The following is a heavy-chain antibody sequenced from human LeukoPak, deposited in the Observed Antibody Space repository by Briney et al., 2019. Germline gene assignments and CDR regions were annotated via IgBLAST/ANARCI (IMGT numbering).Heavy chain of an antibody. CDR1: GGSFSGYY. Sequence: SETLSLTCAVYGGSFSGYYWSWIRQPPGEGLEWIGEVNHSGSSNYKSSLETRLTISVDTSKNQFSLKLSSVTAADTAIYYCARAHRGTTGYHWDYWGQGILVTVSS. D-gene: IGHD5-12*01. J-gene: IGHJ4*02. CDR2: VNHSGSS. CDR3: ARAHRGTTGYHWDY. V-gene: IGHV4-34*01.